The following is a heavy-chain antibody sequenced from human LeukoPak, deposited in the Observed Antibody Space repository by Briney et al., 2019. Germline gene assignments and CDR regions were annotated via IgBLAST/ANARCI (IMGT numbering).Heavy chain of an antibody. CDR1: GFTFSSHL. J-gene: IGHJ4*02. V-gene: IGHV3-7*01. Sequence: GGSLRLSCAASGFTFSSHLMSWVRQAPGKGLEWVANINQDGSERFYVDFVKGRFTISRDNADNSMYLQMNSLRAEDTAVYYCGRVIAGAIGYWGQRTLVTVSS. CDR3: GRVIAGAIGY. D-gene: IGHD6-13*01. CDR2: INQDGSER.